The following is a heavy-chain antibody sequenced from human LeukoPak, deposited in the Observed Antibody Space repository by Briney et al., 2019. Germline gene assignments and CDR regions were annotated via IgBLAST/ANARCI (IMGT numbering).Heavy chain of an antibody. V-gene: IGHV3-30-3*01. Sequence: GGSLRLSCAASGFTFSSYAMHWVRQAPGQGLEWVAVISYDGSNKYYADSVKGRFTISRDNSKNTLYLRMNSLRAEDTAVYYCARDSSSWYWVVDYWGQGTLVTVSS. D-gene: IGHD6-13*01. CDR3: ARDSSSWYWVVDY. CDR1: GFTFSSYA. CDR2: ISYDGSNK. J-gene: IGHJ4*02.